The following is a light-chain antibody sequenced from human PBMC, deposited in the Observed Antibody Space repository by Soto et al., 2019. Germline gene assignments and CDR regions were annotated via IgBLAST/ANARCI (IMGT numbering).Light chain of an antibody. CDR3: QKYASSLT. J-gene: IGKJ1*01. CDR2: GAS. CDR1: QSGDSSF. Sequence: EIVLTQSPCSLSLSLGERATLSCRASQSGDSSFFAWYQQKPGQPPRLLMYGASRRSTGIPDRFSGSGSGTVFTLTISRGEPEDCAVYHCQKYASSLTFGQRTTVAI. V-gene: IGKV3-20*01.